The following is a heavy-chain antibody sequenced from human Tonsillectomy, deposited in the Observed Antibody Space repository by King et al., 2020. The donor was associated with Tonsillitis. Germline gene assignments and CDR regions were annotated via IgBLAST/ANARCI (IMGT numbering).Heavy chain of an antibody. Sequence: QLVQSGAEVKKPGASVTVSCKTSGYTFTSYGIIWVRQAPGQGLEWMGWISTYNGNTNYAQRLQGRVTMTTDTSTSTAYMELRSLRSDDTAGYYCARVGDIVVVPAAINWGQGTLVTVSS. CDR3: ARVGDIVVVPAAIN. CDR1: GYTFTSYG. D-gene: IGHD2-2*01. V-gene: IGHV1-18*01. CDR2: ISTYNGNT. J-gene: IGHJ4*02.